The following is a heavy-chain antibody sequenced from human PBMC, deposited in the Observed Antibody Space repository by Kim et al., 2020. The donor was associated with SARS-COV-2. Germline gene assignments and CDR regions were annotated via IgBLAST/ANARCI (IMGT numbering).Heavy chain of an antibody. J-gene: IGHJ6*02. D-gene: IGHD6-6*01. Sequence: YADPGKGRFTIARDNSKNTLYLQMNNLRAEDTAVYYCADLSIAASIYGMDVWGQGTTVTVSS. V-gene: IGHV3-23*01. CDR3: ADLSIAASIYGMDV.